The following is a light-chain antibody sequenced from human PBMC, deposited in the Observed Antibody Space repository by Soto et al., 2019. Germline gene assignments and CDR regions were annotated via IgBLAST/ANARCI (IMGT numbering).Light chain of an antibody. J-gene: IGLJ3*02. V-gene: IGLV1-44*01. CDR2: STN. CDR3: EAWDGSLNGPV. CDR1: ISNIGSNA. Sequence: QSVLTQSPSASGTPGQRVTISCSGSISNIGSNAVNWYQQLQGTAPKLLISSTNQRPSGVPDRFSGSKSGTSASLAISGLQSEDEADYYCEAWDGSLNGPVFGGGTQLTVL.